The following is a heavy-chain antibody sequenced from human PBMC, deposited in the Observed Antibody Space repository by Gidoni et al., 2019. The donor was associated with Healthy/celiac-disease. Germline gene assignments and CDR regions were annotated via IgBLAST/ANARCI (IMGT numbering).Heavy chain of an antibody. CDR3: ATDADSSGYYYADY. CDR2: INPNSGGT. J-gene: IGHJ4*02. Sequence: QVQLVQSGAEGKKPGASVKVSCKASGYTFPGYYMHWVRQAPGQGLEWMGWINPNSGGTNYAQKFQGRVTMTRDTSISTAYMELSRLRSDDTAVYYCATDADSSGYYYADYWGQGTLVTVSS. CDR1: GYTFPGYY. V-gene: IGHV1-2*02. D-gene: IGHD3-22*01.